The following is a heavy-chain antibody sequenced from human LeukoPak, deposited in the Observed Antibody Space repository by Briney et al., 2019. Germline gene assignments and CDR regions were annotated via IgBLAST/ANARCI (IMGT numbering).Heavy chain of an antibody. CDR2: IDRGGVT. Sequence: GGSLRLSCAASGFSVSDYFMAWVRQAPGKGLQWVSHIDRGGVTEDADSVKGRFTVSRDTSRNIFYLQMTSLRADDTVMYYCARGRASTTIFDFWGQGTLVTVSS. CDR1: GFSVSDYF. V-gene: IGHV3-53*01. J-gene: IGHJ4*02. D-gene: IGHD5-12*01. CDR3: ARGRASTTIFDF.